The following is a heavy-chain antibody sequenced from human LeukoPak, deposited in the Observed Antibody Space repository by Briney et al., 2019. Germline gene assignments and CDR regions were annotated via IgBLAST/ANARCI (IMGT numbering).Heavy chain of an antibody. Sequence: PGGSLRLSCAASGFNFANHAMSWVRQTPGKGLGWVSAISGGGDITYYADSVTGRFTISRDNSKDTLFLQMHSLRPGDTAVYYCARDKNWKPDYWGQGTLVTVSS. D-gene: IGHD1-1*01. V-gene: IGHV3-23*01. J-gene: IGHJ4*02. CDR2: ISGGGDIT. CDR1: GFNFANHA. CDR3: ARDKNWKPDY.